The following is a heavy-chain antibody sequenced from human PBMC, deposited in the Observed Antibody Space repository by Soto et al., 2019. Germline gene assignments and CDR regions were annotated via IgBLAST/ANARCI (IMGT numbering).Heavy chain of an antibody. CDR2: ISGSGGST. CDR3: ANHRLVTITTVRGAPRAPFDD. V-gene: IGHV3-23*01. D-gene: IGHD3-10*01. Sequence: PGGCLRLSCAAAGFPFSSYAMSWVRQAPGKGLEWVSAISGSGGSTYYADSVKGRFTISRDNSKNTLYLQMNSLRAEDTAVYYCANHRLVTITTVRGAPRAPFDDWGQGTLVTVSS. J-gene: IGHJ4*02. CDR1: GFPFSSYA.